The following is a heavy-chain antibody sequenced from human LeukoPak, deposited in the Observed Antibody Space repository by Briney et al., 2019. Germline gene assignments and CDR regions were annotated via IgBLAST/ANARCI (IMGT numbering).Heavy chain of an antibody. CDR2: INPNSGGT. CDR3: AREPERSPYYYYGMDV. CDR1: GYTFTGYY. Sequence: GASVKVSCKASGYTFTGYYMHWVRQAPGQGVEWMGWINPNSGGTNYAQKFQGRVTMTRDTSVSTAYMELSRLRSDDTAVYYCAREPERSPYYYYGMDVWGQGTTVTVSS. D-gene: IGHD1-1*01. J-gene: IGHJ6*02. V-gene: IGHV1-2*02.